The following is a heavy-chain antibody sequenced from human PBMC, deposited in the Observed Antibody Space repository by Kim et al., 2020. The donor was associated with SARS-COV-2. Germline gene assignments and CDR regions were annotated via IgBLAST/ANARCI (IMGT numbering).Heavy chain of an antibody. D-gene: IGHD3-3*01. CDR1: GGSISSSSYY. CDR2: IYYSGST. V-gene: IGHV4-39*01. CDR3: VEDFGVVTHYYYGMDV. Sequence: SETLSLTCTVSGGSISSSSYYWGWIRQPPGKGLEWIGSIYYSGSTYYNPFLKSRVTISVDTSKNQFSLKLSSVTAADTAVYYCVEDFGVVTHYYYGMDVWGQGTTVTVSS. J-gene: IGHJ6*02.